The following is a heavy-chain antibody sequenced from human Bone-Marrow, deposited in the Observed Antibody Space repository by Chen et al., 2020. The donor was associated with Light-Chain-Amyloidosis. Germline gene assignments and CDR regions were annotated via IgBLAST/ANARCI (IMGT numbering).Heavy chain of an antibody. CDR2: IYYSGST. V-gene: IGHV4-39*01. CDR1: GGSISSSSYY. Sequence: LQLQESGPGLVKPSETLSLTCTVSGGSISSSSYYWGWIRQPPGKGLEWIGSIYYSGSTYYNPSLKSRVTISVDTSKNQFSLKLSSVTAADTAVYYCARQYYDFWSGSYYFDYWGQGTLVTVSS. J-gene: IGHJ4*02. CDR3: ARQYYDFWSGSYYFDY. D-gene: IGHD3-3*01.